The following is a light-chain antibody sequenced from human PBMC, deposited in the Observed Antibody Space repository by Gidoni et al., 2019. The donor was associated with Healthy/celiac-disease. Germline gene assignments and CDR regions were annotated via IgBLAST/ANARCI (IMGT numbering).Light chain of an antibody. Sequence: VIWMTKSPSLRSASTGDRVTSSCRISQGISSYLAWYQQKPGKAPELLIYAASTLQSGVPSRFIGSGSGTDFTLTISCLQSEDFATYYCQQYYSFPLTFXGXTKVEIK. V-gene: IGKV1D-8*01. CDR1: QGISSY. CDR2: AAS. J-gene: IGKJ4*01. CDR3: QQYYSFPLT.